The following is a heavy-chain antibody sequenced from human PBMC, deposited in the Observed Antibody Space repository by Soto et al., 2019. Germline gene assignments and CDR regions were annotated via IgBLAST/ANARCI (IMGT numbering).Heavy chain of an antibody. J-gene: IGHJ5*02. CDR2: ISAYNGNT. D-gene: IGHD3-22*01. CDR3: ARGYYYDSSGYYPNWFDP. V-gene: IGHV1-18*01. CDR1: GYTFTSYA. Sequence: GASVKVSCKASGYTFTSYAMHWVRQAPGQRLEWMGWISAYNGNTNYAQKLQGRVTMTTDTSTSTAYMELRSLRSDDTAVYYCARGYYYDSSGYYPNWFDPWGQGTLVTVSS.